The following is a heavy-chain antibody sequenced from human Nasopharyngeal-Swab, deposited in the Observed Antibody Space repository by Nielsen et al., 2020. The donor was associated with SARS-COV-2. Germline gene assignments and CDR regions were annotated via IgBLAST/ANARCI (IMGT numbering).Heavy chain of an antibody. CDR3: ARLVYYYDSSGYYYDY. Sequence: SDTLSLTCTVSVGSISSSSYYWGCIRQPPGKGLEWIGSIYYSGSTYYNPSLKSRFTISVDTSKNQFSLKLSSVTAADTAVYYCARLVYYYDSSGYYYDYWGQGTLVTVSS. CDR1: VGSISSSSYY. CDR2: IYYSGST. J-gene: IGHJ4*02. V-gene: IGHV4-39*01. D-gene: IGHD3-22*01.